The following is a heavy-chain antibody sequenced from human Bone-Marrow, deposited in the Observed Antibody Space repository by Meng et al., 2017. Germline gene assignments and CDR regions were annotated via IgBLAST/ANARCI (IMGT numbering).Heavy chain of an antibody. Sequence: SETLSLTCTVSGGSTSSYYWSWIRQPPGKGLEWIGYIYYSGSTNYNPSLKSRVTISLDTSKNQVSLKLSSVTAADTAVYYCAKVGATPSYWYFDLWGRGTLVTVSS. CDR3: AKVGATPSYWYFDL. D-gene: IGHD1-26*01. CDR1: GGSTSSYY. V-gene: IGHV4-59*01. J-gene: IGHJ2*01. CDR2: IYYSGST.